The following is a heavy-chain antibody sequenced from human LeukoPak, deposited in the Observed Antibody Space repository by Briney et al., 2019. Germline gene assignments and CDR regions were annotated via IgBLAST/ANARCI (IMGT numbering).Heavy chain of an antibody. CDR2: IWYDGSNK. CDR1: GFTFSSYG. J-gene: IGHJ4*02. V-gene: IGHV3-33*01. Sequence: GGSLRLSCAASGFTFSSYGMHWVRQAPGKGLEWVAVIWYDGSNKYYADSVKGRITISRDNSKNTLYLQMNSLRAEDTAVYYCARDSYYYDSSGYLGYWGQGTLVTVSS. D-gene: IGHD3-22*01. CDR3: ARDSYYYDSSGYLGY.